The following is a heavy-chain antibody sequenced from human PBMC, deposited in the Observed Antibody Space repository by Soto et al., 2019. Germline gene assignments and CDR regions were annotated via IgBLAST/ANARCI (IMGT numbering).Heavy chain of an antibody. D-gene: IGHD5-12*01. CDR1: GGSISSGDYY. V-gene: IGHV4-30-4*01. J-gene: IGHJ4*02. Sequence: SETLSLTCTVSGGSISSGDYYWSWIRQPPGKGLEWIGYIYYSGSTYYNPSLKSRVTISVDTSKNQFSLKLSSVTAADTAVYYCARALVEMATINFDYWGQGTLVTVSS. CDR2: IYYSGST. CDR3: ARALVEMATINFDY.